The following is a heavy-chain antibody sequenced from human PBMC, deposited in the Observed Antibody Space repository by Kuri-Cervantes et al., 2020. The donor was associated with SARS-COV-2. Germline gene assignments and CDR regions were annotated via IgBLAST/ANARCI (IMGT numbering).Heavy chain of an antibody. Sequence: GESLKISCAASGFTFSSYAMHWVRQAPGKGLEWVAVISYDGSNKYYADSVKGRFTISRDNSKNTLYLQMNSLRAEDTAVYYCAKSVGDFWSGYPEAYYYYGMDVWGLGTTVTVSS. J-gene: IGHJ6*02. CDR2: ISYDGSNK. CDR3: AKSVGDFWSGYPEAYYYYGMDV. D-gene: IGHD3-3*01. CDR1: GFTFSSYA. V-gene: IGHV3-30-3*02.